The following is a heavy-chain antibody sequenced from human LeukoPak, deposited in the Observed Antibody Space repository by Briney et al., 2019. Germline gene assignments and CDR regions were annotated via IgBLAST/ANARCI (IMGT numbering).Heavy chain of an antibody. D-gene: IGHD3-22*01. CDR1: GYTFANYG. CDR3: ARDRDPYYYDSSGYADY. V-gene: IGHV1-18*01. J-gene: IGHJ4*02. Sequence: APVRVSCKASGYTFANYGISWVRQAPGQGLEWMAWISTYDGNTNYAEKFQGRVTLTTDTSTTTAYMELRSLRSDDTAVYYCARDRDPYYYDSSGYADYWGQGTLLTVSS. CDR2: ISTYDGNT.